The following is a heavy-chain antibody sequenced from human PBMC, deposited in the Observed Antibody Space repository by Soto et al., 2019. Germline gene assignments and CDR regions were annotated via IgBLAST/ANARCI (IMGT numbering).Heavy chain of an antibody. J-gene: IGHJ4*02. D-gene: IGHD3-3*01. CDR1: GGSFSGYY. CDR2: INHSGST. CDR3: ARGCKYYDFWSGYPLFDY. V-gene: IGHV4-34*01. Sequence: SETLSLTCTVYGGSFSGYYWSWIRQPPGKGLEWIGEINHSGSTNYNPSLKSRVTISVDTSKNQFSLKLSSVTAADTAVYYCARGCKYYDFWSGYPLFDYWGQGTLVTVSS.